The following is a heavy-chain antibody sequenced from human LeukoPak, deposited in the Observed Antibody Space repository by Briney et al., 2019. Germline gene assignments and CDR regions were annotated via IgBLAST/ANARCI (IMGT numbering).Heavy chain of an antibody. CDR2: IYYSGST. V-gene: IGHV4-39*01. CDR3: ARQMVRGKMYYFDY. Sequence: SETLSLTCTVSGGSISSSSYYWGWIRQPPGKGLEWIGSIYYSGSTYYNPSLKSRVTISVDTSKNQFSLKLSSVTAADTAVYYCARQMVRGKMYYFDYWGQGTLVTVSS. J-gene: IGHJ4*02. D-gene: IGHD3-10*01. CDR1: GGSISSSSYY.